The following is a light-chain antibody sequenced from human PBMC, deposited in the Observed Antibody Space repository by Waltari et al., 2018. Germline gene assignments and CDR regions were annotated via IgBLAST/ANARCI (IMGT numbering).Light chain of an antibody. CDR2: WAS. V-gene: IGKV4-1*01. Sequence: DIVMTQSPDSLAVSLGERAAINCKSSQTVLYSSNNKNYLAWYQQKPGQPPKWLIYWASTRESGVPDRFSGSGSGTHFTLTISSLQAEDVAVYYCQQYYSSVTFGGGTKVEIK. CDR1: QTVLYSSNNKNY. CDR3: QQYYSSVT. J-gene: IGKJ4*01.